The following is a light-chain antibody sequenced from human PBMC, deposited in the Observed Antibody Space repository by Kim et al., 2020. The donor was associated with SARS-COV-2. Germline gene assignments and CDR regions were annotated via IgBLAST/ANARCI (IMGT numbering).Light chain of an antibody. J-gene: IGKJ2*01. CDR3: QQYGSSPPYT. CDR1: QSVSSSY. Sequence: EIVLTQSPGTLSMSPGERATLSCRASQSVSSSYLAWYQQKPGQAPRLLIYGASSRATGIPDRFSGSGSGTDFTLTISRLEPEDFVVYYCQQYGSSPPYTFGQETKLEI. CDR2: GAS. V-gene: IGKV3-20*01.